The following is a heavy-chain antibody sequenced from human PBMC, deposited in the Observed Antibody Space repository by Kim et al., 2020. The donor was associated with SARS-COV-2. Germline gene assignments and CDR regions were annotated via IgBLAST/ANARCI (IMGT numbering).Heavy chain of an antibody. CDR2: IRSKANSYAT. CDR1: GFTFSGSA. CDR3: TSRPRMTSGYYYYGMDV. V-gene: IGHV3-73*01. D-gene: IGHD2-15*01. Sequence: GGSLRLSCAASGFTFSGSAMHWVRQASGKGLEWVGRIRSKANSYATAYAASVKGRFTISRDDSKNTAYLQMNSLKTEDTAVYYCTSRPRMTSGYYYYGMDVWGQGTTVTVSS. J-gene: IGHJ6*02.